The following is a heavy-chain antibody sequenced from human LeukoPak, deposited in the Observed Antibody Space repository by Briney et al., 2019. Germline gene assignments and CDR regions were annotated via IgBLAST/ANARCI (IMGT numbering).Heavy chain of an antibody. J-gene: IGHJ5*02. D-gene: IGHD5-24*01. Sequence: ASVKVSSKSSGYTFTGYYIHWVRQAPGQGLEWMGWINPNSGGTNYAQKFQGRVTMTRDTSISTAYMELSRLRSDDTAVYYCARDRLRDGYNSGWFDPWGQGTLVTVSS. V-gene: IGHV1-2*02. CDR2: INPNSGGT. CDR3: ARDRLRDGYNSGWFDP. CDR1: GYTFTGYY.